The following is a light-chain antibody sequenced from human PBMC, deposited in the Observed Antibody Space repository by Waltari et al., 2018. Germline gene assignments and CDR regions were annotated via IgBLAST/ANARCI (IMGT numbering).Light chain of an antibody. Sequence: QSALTQPASVSASPGQSITISCTGTSSDVGNYKRVSWYQQHPGKAPKLMIYAVSKRPSGVSDRFSGSKSGDMASLTISGLQPEDEAEYFCSSYAGSSKGVFGGGTKVIVL. CDR1: SSDVGNYKR. CDR2: AVS. CDR3: SSYAGSSKGV. V-gene: IGLV2-23*02. J-gene: IGLJ2*01.